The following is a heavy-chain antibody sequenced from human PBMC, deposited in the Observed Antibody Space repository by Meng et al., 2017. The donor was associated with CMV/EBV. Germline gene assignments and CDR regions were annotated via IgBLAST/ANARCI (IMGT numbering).Heavy chain of an antibody. J-gene: IGHJ6*02. CDR2: ISYDGSNK. Sequence: GGSLRLSCAASGFTFSSYAMHWVRQAPGKGLEWVAVISYDGSNKYYADSVKGRFTISRDNSKNMLYLQMNSLRAEDTAVYYCARRESTSCYRSCGMDVWGQGTTVTVSS. D-gene: IGHD2-2*02. V-gene: IGHV3-30-3*01. CDR3: ARRESTSCYRSCGMDV. CDR1: GFTFSSYA.